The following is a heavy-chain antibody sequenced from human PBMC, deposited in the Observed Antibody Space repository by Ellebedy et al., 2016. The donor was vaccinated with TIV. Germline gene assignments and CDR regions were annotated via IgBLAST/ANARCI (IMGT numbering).Heavy chain of an antibody. J-gene: IGHJ4*02. CDR2: ISSSGSYI. Sequence: GESLKISXAASGFTFNSYTMNWVRQAPGKRLEWVSSISSSGSYIYYADSVRGRFTISRDNAKNSLYLQMNSLRAEDTAVYYCARVEPFYCSSTSCKNLGSDYWGQGTLVTVSS. CDR1: GFTFNSYT. V-gene: IGHV3-21*01. CDR3: ARVEPFYCSSTSCKNLGSDY. D-gene: IGHD2-2*01.